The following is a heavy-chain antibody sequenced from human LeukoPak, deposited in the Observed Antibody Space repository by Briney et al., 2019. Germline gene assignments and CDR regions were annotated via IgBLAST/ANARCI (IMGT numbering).Heavy chain of an antibody. Sequence: SETLSLTCAVSGWSFNDYYWNWIRQPPGKGLEWIGEINARGDTNYNPSLKSRVTISVDTSKKQFSLRLTSMTAADTALYYCARGQVPAARGYNWFDPWGQGTLVTVSS. D-gene: IGHD2-2*01. J-gene: IGHJ5*02. CDR2: INARGDT. V-gene: IGHV4-34*01. CDR3: ARGQVPAARGYNWFDP. CDR1: GWSFNDYY.